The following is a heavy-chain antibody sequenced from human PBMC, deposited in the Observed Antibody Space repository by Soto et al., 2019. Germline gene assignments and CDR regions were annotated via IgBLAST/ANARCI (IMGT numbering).Heavy chain of an antibody. CDR3: ARPNGDSMDYYHGMDV. CDR1: GFTFSDYF. Sequence: QVQLVESGGGLVKPGGSLRLSCGASGFTFSDYFMAWVRQVPGKGLEWVSYSNRDGTTIYYADSVKGRFTISRDNARNSLSLQMNSLRAEDTAVYYCARPNGDSMDYYHGMDVWCQGTTVTVSS. CDR2: SNRDGTTI. J-gene: IGHJ6*02. V-gene: IGHV3-11*01. D-gene: IGHD2-21*01.